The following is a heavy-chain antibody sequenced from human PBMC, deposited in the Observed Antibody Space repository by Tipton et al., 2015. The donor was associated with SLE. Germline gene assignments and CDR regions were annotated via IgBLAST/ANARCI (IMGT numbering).Heavy chain of an antibody. CDR2: IYSGGST. CDR1: GFTVSSNY. V-gene: IGHV3-53*05. CDR3: ATEYSSAWAFDY. J-gene: IGHJ4*02. Sequence: GSLRLSCAASGFTVSSNYMSWVRQAPGKGLEWVSVIYSGGSTYYADSVKGRFTISRDNSKNTLYLQMNTLRPEDTAVYYCATEYSSAWAFDYWGVGTEVTVSS. D-gene: IGHD6-6*01.